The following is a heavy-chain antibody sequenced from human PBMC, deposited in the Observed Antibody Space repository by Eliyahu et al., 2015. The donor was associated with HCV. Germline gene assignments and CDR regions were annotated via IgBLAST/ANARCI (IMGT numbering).Heavy chain of an antibody. CDR3: ASGGGGIAVAGTGGWFDP. CDR2: XHDSGST. D-gene: IGHD6-19*01. Sequence: QVQLQESGPGLVKPSETLSLTCTVXGGSXPTYYWXWSRQPPGKGLEGIGDXHDSGSTNYNPSLKSRVTIXVDTSKNQFXLNLTSVTAADTAVYYCASGGGGIAVAGTGGWFDPWGQGTLVTVSS. CDR1: GGSXPTYY. J-gene: IGHJ5*02. V-gene: IGHV4-59*01.